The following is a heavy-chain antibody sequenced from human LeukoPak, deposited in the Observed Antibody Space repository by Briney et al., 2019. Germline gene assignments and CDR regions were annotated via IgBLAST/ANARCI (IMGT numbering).Heavy chain of an antibody. CDR3: ARLGGRYGHPNWFDP. Sequence: PSETLSLTCTVSGGSISSSSYNWGRHPPPPGLGLVWNRSIYDSGSNYYNPSLKSRVTISVDTSKNQFSLKLSSVTAADTAVYYCARLGGRYGHPNWFDPWGQGTLVTVSS. J-gene: IGHJ5*02. V-gene: IGHV4-39*01. CDR2: IYDSGSN. CDR1: GGSISSSSYN. D-gene: IGHD5-18*01.